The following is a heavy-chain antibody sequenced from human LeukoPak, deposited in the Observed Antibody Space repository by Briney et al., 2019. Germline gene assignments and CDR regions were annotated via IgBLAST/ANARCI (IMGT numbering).Heavy chain of an antibody. Sequence: PGRSLRLSCAASGFTFSSYGMHWVRQAPGKGLEWAAVISYDGGNKHYADSVKGRFTISRDNSKNTLYLQMNSLRAEDTAVYYCAKDLGSGWYLGSFDYWGQGTLVTVSS. CDR2: ISYDGGNK. V-gene: IGHV3-30*18. CDR1: GFTFSSYG. CDR3: AKDLGSGWYLGSFDY. J-gene: IGHJ4*02. D-gene: IGHD6-19*01.